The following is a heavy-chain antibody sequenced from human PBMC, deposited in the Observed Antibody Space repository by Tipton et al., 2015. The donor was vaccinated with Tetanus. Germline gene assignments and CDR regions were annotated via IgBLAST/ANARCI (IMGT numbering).Heavy chain of an antibody. V-gene: IGHV4-59*01. J-gene: IGHJ6*02. D-gene: IGHD2-21*01. Sequence: TLSLTCAVYGGSFSGNYWSWIRQPPGKGLEWIAYIYQNGDANYNPSLQSRVTISVDTSKNQFSLQLAFVTAADTAIYYCARERIEAFYYHGLDVWGPGTTVTVSS. CDR2: IYQNGDA. CDR3: ARERIEAFYYHGLDV. CDR1: GGSFSGNY.